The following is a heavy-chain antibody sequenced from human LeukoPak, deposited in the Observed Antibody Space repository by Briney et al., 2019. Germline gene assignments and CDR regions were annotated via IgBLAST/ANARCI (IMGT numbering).Heavy chain of an antibody. V-gene: IGHV4-4*02. CDR1: GGSISNTNW. CDR2: ISLTGLT. CDR3: WRENGAFSPFGY. D-gene: IGHD2-8*01. J-gene: IGHJ4*02. Sequence: SGTVSLTCGVCGGSISNTNWWSWVRHPPGPGLDWIREISLTGLTHYNPSLESRVTGSLGQSTNHLSLNLTSVTAPGTAVFYFWRENGAFSPFGYWGQGILVTV.